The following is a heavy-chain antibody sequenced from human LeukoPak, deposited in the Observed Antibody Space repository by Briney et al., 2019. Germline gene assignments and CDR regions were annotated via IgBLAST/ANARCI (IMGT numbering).Heavy chain of an antibody. CDR1: GYTFTGYY. CDR3: AREASSGPHGDY. CDR2: INPNSGGT. Sequence: ASVKVSCKASGYTFTGYYMHWVRQAPGQGLEWMGWINPNSGGTNYAQKFQGRVTMTRDTSISTAYMELSRLRSDDTAVYYCAREASSGPHGDYWDQGTLVTVSS. V-gene: IGHV1-2*02. D-gene: IGHD6-19*01. J-gene: IGHJ4*02.